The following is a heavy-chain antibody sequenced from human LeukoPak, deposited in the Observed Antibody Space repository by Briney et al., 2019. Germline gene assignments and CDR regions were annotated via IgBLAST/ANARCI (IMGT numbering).Heavy chain of an antibody. D-gene: IGHD2-2*02. CDR2: MYPGNSDA. CDR1: DSTFGNYW. CDR3: ARLNTWADQ. V-gene: IGHV5-51*01. J-gene: IGHJ4*02. Sequence: GGSLQISGETSDSTFGNYWIAGGRALPGKGLEGMGMMYPGNSDARYRPSFQGQVTISADKSISTAYLQWSSLRSSDSAVYFCARLNTWADQWGQGTLVTVSS.